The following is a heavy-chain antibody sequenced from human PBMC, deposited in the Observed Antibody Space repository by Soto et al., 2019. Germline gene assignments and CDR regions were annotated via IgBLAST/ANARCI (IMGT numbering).Heavy chain of an antibody. CDR1: GFTFSSYS. D-gene: IGHD6-13*01. V-gene: IGHV3-21*01. CDR3: ARDSSSWYGEFDY. J-gene: IGHJ4*02. Sequence: GGSLRLSCAASGFTFSSYSMNWVRQAPGKGLEWVSSISSSSSYIYYADSVKGRFTISRDNAKNSLYLQMNSLRAEDTAVYYCARDSSSWYGEFDYWGQGTLVTVSS. CDR2: ISSSSSYI.